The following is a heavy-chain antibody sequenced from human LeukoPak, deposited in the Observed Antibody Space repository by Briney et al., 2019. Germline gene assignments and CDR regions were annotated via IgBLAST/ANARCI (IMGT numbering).Heavy chain of an antibody. CDR3: AKGNRIAAAGHFDY. CDR2: ISGSGGST. V-gene: IGHV3-23*01. Sequence: GGSLRVSCAASGFTFSSYAMSWVRQGPGKGLEWVSAISGSGGSTYYADSVKGRFTISRDNSKNTLYLQMNSLRAEDTAVYYCAKGNRIAAAGHFDYWGQGTLVTVSS. D-gene: IGHD6-13*01. CDR1: GFTFSSYA. J-gene: IGHJ4*02.